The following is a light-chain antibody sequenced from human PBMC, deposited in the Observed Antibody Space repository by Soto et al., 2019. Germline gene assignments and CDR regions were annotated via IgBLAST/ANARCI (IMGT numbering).Light chain of an antibody. Sequence: IQMTQSPSSLSASVGDRVTITCRASQAIRTDLGWYQQKPAKAPKRLIYATSSLQSGVPSRFSGSGSGTEFTLTISSLQPEDSATYYCLQHNTYPRTFGQGTKVDNK. CDR3: LQHNTYPRT. CDR1: QAIRTD. CDR2: ATS. V-gene: IGKV1-17*01. J-gene: IGKJ1*01.